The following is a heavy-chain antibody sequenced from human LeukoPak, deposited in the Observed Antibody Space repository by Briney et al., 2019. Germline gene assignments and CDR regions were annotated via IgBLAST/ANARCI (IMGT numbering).Heavy chain of an antibody. Sequence: PSETLSLTCTVSGGSISSGSYYWSWIRQPAGKGLEWIGRIYTSGSTNYNPSLKSRVTISVDTSKNQFSLKLSSVTAADTAVYYCARAITMVRGVIITSPWFDPWGQGTLVTVSS. J-gene: IGHJ5*02. D-gene: IGHD3-10*01. CDR2: IYTSGST. V-gene: IGHV4-61*02. CDR3: ARAITMVRGVIITSPWFDP. CDR1: GGSISSGSYY.